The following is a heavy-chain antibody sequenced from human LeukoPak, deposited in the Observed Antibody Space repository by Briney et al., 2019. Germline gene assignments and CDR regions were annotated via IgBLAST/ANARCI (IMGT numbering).Heavy chain of an antibody. Sequence: PRASVKVSCKAVGYTFTTYGVTWVRQAPGQGLEWMGWISPYNGNTNYAQSVQDRVTLTTDTSTSTVYMEMRSLTSDDTAVYYCARFAGRGYDSTNWYLDLWGRGTLVTVSS. J-gene: IGHJ2*01. V-gene: IGHV1-18*01. D-gene: IGHD3-22*01. CDR2: ISPYNGNT. CDR3: ARFAGRGYDSTNWYLDL. CDR1: GYTFTTYG.